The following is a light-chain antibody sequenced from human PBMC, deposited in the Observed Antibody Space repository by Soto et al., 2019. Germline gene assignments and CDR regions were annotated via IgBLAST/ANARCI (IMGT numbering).Light chain of an antibody. Sequence: EIVLTQSPATLSLSPGERATLSCRASQSVSSYLAWYQQKPGQAPRLLIYDASNRATGIPARFSGSGSGTDFPLTISGLKPEDFAVYYCQQRSNWPPTWTFGQGTKVEIK. CDR3: QQRSNWPPTWT. J-gene: IGKJ1*01. CDR2: DAS. V-gene: IGKV3-11*01. CDR1: QSVSSY.